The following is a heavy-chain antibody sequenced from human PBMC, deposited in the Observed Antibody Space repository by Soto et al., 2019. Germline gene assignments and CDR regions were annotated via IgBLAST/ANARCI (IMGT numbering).Heavy chain of an antibody. CDR2: MNPNSGNT. CDR1: GYTFTSYE. Sequence: ASVKVSCKASGYTFTSYEINWVRQATGQGLEWMGWMNPNSGNTGYAQKFQGRVTMTRNTSISTAYMELSSLRSEDTAVYYCARLTITMVRGVTPHNYYYYGMDVWGQGTTVTVSS. CDR3: ARLTITMVRGVTPHNYYYYGMDV. V-gene: IGHV1-8*01. J-gene: IGHJ6*02. D-gene: IGHD3-10*01.